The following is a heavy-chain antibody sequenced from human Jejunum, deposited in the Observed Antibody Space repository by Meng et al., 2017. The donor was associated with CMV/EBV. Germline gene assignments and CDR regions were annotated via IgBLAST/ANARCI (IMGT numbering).Heavy chain of an antibody. CDR1: FNFSDYY. V-gene: IGHV3-11*01. D-gene: IGHD3-16*01. CDR3: ARDTGESPSYYYYGMDV. Sequence: FNFSDYYMSWIRQDPGKGLEWVSYISGSGSTVHYADSVKGRFTISRDNAQNSLYLQMNSLRAEDTAVYYCARDTGESPSYYYYGMDVWGQGTTVTVSS. J-gene: IGHJ6*02. CDR2: ISGSGSTV.